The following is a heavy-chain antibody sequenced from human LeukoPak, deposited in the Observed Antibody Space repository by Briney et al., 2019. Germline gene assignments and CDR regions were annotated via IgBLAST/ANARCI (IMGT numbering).Heavy chain of an antibody. Sequence: PGGSLRLSCAASGFTLSYYGIHWVRQAPGKGLEWVAFIRYDGNNKFYADSVKDRFTISRDNAKNSLYLQMNSLRAEDTAVYYCARAGYYYGMDVWGQGTTVTVSS. CDR1: GFTLSYYG. D-gene: IGHD1-1*01. CDR3: ARAGYYYGMDV. CDR2: IRYDGNNK. V-gene: IGHV3-30*02. J-gene: IGHJ6*02.